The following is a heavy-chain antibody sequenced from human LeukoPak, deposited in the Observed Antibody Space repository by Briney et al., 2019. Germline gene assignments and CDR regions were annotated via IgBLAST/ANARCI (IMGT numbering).Heavy chain of an antibody. CDR2: ISTSGTAV. Sequence: GGSLRLSCAASGFIFSDYNMNWVRQAPGKGLEWVSYISTSGTAVYYADSVKGRFTISRDNAKNSLYLQMNSLRVEDTAVYYCAKSPGGYSGPFGDWGQGTLVTVSS. CDR3: AKSPGGYSGPFGD. J-gene: IGHJ4*02. V-gene: IGHV3-11*04. D-gene: IGHD5-12*01. CDR1: GFIFSDYN.